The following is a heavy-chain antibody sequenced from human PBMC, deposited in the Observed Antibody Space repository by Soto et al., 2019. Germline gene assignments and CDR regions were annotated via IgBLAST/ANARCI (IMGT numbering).Heavy chain of an antibody. CDR1: EFTVSGHA. J-gene: IGHJ3*02. CDR2: ITADGGT. CDR3: APHVSCSGGSCQYDAFAI. Sequence: EVQVLESGGGVVQPGGSLRLSCEGSEFTVSGHAMTWIRQAPGKGPEWVSTITADGGTYYADSVKGRFAMSRDTSENTLYLQMNSLGAEDTAAYYCAPHVSCSGGSCQYDAFAIRGQGTMVTVSS. D-gene: IGHD2-15*01. V-gene: IGHV3-23*01.